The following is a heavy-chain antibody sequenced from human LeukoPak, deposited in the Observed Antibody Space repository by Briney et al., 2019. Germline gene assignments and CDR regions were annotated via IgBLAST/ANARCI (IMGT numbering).Heavy chain of an antibody. J-gene: IGHJ4*02. D-gene: IGHD1-26*01. CDR2: IYTSGST. V-gene: IGHV4-61*02. Sequence: PSETLSLTCTVSGGSISSGSYYWNWIRQPAGKGLEWIGRIYTSGSTNYNPSLKSRVTISVDTSKNQFSLKLSSVTAADTAVYYCARDLSGSPDYWGQGTLVTVSS. CDR1: GGSISSGSYY. CDR3: ARDLSGSPDY.